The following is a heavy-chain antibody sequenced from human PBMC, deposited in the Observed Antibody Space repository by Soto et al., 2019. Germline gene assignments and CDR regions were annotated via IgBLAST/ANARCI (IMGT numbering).Heavy chain of an antibody. D-gene: IGHD1-1*01. CDR2: MNPNSDNT. CDR3: AREKNDDGLWP. Sequence: QVQLVQSGAEVKKPGASVKVSCKASGYTFTSYDITWVRQATGQGLEWMGWMNPNSDNTGYAQKFQGRVTMTRNTSIRTAYMELSLRRSQDTTVYYCAREKNDDGLWPWGQGTLVTVSS. J-gene: IGHJ4*02. V-gene: IGHV1-8*01. CDR1: GYTFTSYD.